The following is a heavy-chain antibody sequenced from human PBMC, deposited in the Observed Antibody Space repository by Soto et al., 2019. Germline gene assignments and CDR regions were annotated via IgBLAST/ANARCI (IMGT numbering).Heavy chain of an antibody. CDR3: ADLDGSGSYTVLDY. Sequence: QITLKESGPTLVKPTQTLTLSCTFSGFSLSTSGVGVGWIRQPPGKALEWLALIYWDDDKRYSPSLKSRLTIITHTSKLPVVLTMTNMAPVDTAAYYWADLDGSGSYTVLDYWCQGTLVTVSS. CDR1: GFSLSTSGVG. V-gene: IGHV2-5*02. D-gene: IGHD3-10*01. CDR2: IYWDDDK. J-gene: IGHJ4*02.